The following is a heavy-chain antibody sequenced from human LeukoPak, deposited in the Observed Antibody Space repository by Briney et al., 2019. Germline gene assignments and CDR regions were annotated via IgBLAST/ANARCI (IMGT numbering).Heavy chain of an antibody. Sequence: GGSLRLSCAASGFTFSSYSMNWVRQAPGKGLEWVSSISSSSYIYYADSVKGRFTISRDNAKNSLYLQMNSLRAEDTAVYYCARRRIVGATRGYYFDYWGQGTLVTVSS. D-gene: IGHD1-26*01. J-gene: IGHJ4*02. CDR3: ARRRIVGATRGYYFDY. V-gene: IGHV3-21*01. CDR1: GFTFSSYS. CDR2: ISSSSYI.